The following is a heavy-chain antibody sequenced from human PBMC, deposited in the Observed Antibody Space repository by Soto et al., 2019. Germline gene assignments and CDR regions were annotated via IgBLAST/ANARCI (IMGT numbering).Heavy chain of an antibody. Sequence: QVQLVESGGGVVQPGRSLRLSCAASGFTFSSYAMHWVRQAPGKGLEWVAVISYDGSNKYYADSVKGRFTISRDNSKNTLYLQMNSLRAEDTAVYYCARDVGLRLGELSYDAFDIWGQGTMVTVSS. CDR1: GFTFSSYA. J-gene: IGHJ3*02. CDR2: ISYDGSNK. V-gene: IGHV3-30-3*01. CDR3: ARDVGLRLGELSYDAFDI. D-gene: IGHD3-16*02.